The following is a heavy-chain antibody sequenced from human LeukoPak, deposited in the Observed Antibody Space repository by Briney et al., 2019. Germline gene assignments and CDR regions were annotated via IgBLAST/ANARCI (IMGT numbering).Heavy chain of an antibody. D-gene: IGHD5-12*01. V-gene: IGHV1-69*10. CDR1: GGTFSSYN. J-gene: IGHJ3*01. Sequence: AASVKVSCKASGGTFSSYNISWVRQAPGQGLEWMGWIIPILDIANYAQTFQGRVTITADNSTSTAYMELSSLRSEDTAVYYCARGHSPKPRKSGYLYDGFDLWGQGTKVSVSS. CDR3: ARGHSPKPRKSGYLYDGFDL. CDR2: IIPILDIA.